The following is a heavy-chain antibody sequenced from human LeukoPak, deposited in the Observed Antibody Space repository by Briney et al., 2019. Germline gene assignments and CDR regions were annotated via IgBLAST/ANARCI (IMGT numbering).Heavy chain of an antibody. CDR3: AKGGRVSGWYVY. V-gene: IGHV3-30*02. CDR1: GFTFSSYG. Sequence: GGSLRLSCAASGFTFSSYGMHWVRQAPGKGLEGVAFRRYDGSNKYYADSVKGRFTISRDNSKNTLYLQMNSLRAEDTAVYYCAKGGRVSGWYVYWGQGTLVTVSS. J-gene: IGHJ4*02. D-gene: IGHD6-19*01. CDR2: RRYDGSNK.